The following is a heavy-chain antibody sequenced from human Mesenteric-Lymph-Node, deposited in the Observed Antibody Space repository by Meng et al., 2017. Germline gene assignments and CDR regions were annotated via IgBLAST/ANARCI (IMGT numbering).Heavy chain of an antibody. D-gene: IGHD1-26*01. V-gene: IGHV3-21*01. Sequence: GESLKISCAASGFTFSSYSMNWVRQAPGKGLEWVSSISSSSSYIYYADSVKGRFTISRDNAKNSLYLQMNSLRAEDTAVYYCARAGWELPADYWGQGTRVTVSS. CDR1: GFTFSSYS. J-gene: IGHJ4*02. CDR2: ISSSSSYI. CDR3: ARAGWELPADY.